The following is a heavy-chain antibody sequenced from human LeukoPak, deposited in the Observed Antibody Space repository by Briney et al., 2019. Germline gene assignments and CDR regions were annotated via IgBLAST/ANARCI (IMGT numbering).Heavy chain of an antibody. CDR3: AKDGTDYYDSSGYYPSFWYFDL. V-gene: IGHV3-9*01. D-gene: IGHD3-22*01. CDR2: ISWNSGSI. J-gene: IGHJ2*01. Sequence: GGSLRLSCAASGFTFDDYAMHWVRHAPGKGLEWVSGISWNSGSIGYADSVKGRFTISRDNAKNSLYLQMNSLRAEDTALYYCAKDGTDYYDSSGYYPSFWYFDLWGRGTLVTVSS. CDR1: GFTFDDYA.